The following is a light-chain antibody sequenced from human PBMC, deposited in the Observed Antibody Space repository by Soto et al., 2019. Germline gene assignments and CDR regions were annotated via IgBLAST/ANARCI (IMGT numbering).Light chain of an antibody. CDR3: GLYTIAETVV. J-gene: IGLJ2*01. CDR1: KEVASYNR. Sequence: QSALTQPPSVSGSPGQSVTISCTGTKEVASYNRVSWYQQTPDTSPKLLIYDVTKRASGISDRFSGSKSGNTASLTISGLHTDDEGDYYCGLYTIAETVVLGGGTKVTVL. CDR2: DVT. V-gene: IGLV2-18*01.